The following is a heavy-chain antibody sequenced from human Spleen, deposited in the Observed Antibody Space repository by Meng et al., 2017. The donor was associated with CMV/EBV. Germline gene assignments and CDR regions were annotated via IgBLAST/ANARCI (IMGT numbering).Heavy chain of an antibody. CDR2: LSGSGAST. D-gene: IGHD1-26*01. V-gene: IGHV3-23*01. Sequence: LSLTCAASGFTFSRYAMSWVRQAPGKGLEWVSSLSGSGASTYHADSVKGRLTISRDNSKNTLYLQMNSLRAEDTAVYYCAKSSNGSGTYFPHYYYYYGMDVWGQGTTVTVSS. J-gene: IGHJ6*02. CDR3: AKSSNGSGTYFPHYYYYYGMDV. CDR1: GFTFSRYA.